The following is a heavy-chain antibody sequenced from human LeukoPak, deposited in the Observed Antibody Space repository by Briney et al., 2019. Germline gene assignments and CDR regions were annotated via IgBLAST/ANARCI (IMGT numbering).Heavy chain of an antibody. J-gene: IGHJ3*02. CDR1: GASISSYY. Sequence: PSETLSLTCTVSGASISSYYWSWIRQPPGKGLEWIGYIYYTGSTNYNPTLKSRVTISADTSKNQLSLKLNSVTAADTAVYYCARDGDHDILTGYFAFNMWGQGTVVTVSS. CDR3: ARDGDHDILTGYFAFNM. V-gene: IGHV4-59*01. D-gene: IGHD3-9*01. CDR2: IYYTGST.